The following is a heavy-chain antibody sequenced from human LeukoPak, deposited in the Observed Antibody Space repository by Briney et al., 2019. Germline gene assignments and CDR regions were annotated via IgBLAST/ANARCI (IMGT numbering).Heavy chain of an antibody. D-gene: IGHD2-21*01. Sequence: GGSLRLSCAASGFTFSSYGMSWVRQAPGKGLEWVSAISGRDHSTYYADSVKGRSTISRDDSKNTLYLQMYSLRAEDTAVYYCVKERGGEFDFWGQGTLVTVSS. CDR1: GFTFSSYG. V-gene: IGHV3-23*01. CDR2: ISGRDHST. J-gene: IGHJ4*02. CDR3: VKERGGEFDF.